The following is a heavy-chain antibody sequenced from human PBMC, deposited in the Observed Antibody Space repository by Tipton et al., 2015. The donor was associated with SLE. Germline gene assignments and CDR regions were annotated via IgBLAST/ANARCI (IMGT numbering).Heavy chain of an antibody. Sequence: TLSLTCTVSGGSISSYYWSWIRQPPGKGLEWIGYIYYSGSTNYNPSLKSRATISVDTSKNQFSLKLSSVTAADTAVYYCARGSSSWKGSYYYYYMDVWGKGTTVTVSS. J-gene: IGHJ6*03. CDR2: IYYSGST. CDR3: ARGSSSWKGSYYYYYMDV. D-gene: IGHD6-13*01. CDR1: GGSISSYY. V-gene: IGHV4-59*01.